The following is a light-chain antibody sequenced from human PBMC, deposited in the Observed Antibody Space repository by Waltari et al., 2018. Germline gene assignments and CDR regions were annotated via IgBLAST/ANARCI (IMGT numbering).Light chain of an antibody. J-gene: IGLJ1*01. Sequence: QSAPTQPASVSASPGQSITISCTGTRNDVGSYSYVFWYRQYHGKAPELLIYELPHRPSGVSDRFSGSRSGSTASLTISALQTDDEANYFCCSYTTTTTLVFGTGTKVIVL. CDR2: ELP. CDR3: CSYTTTTTLV. V-gene: IGLV2-14*01. CDR1: RNDVGSYSY.